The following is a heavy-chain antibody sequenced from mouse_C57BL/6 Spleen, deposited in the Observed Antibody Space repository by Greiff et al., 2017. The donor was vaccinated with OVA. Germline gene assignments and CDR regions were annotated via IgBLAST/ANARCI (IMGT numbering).Heavy chain of an antibody. CDR3: ARTDWGFDY. D-gene: IGHD4-1*01. V-gene: IGHV1-69*01. J-gene: IGHJ2*01. CDR2: IDPSDSYT. CDR1: GYTFTSYW. Sequence: VQLQQPGAELVMPGASVKLSCKASGYTFTSYWMHWVKQRPGQGLEWIGEIDPSDSYTNYNQKFKGKSTLTVDKSSSTAYMQLSSLTSEDSAVYYCARTDWGFDYWGQGTTLTVSS.